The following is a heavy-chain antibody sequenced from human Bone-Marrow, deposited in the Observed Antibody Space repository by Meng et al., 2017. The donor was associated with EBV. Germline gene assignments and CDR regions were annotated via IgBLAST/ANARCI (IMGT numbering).Heavy chain of an antibody. Sequence: QLQPQESGPGLVKPSEALSLTCTVSGGSIRRSSYYWGWFRQPPGRGLEWIGSVHYSGSTYYSPSLKSRITVSVDTSKNQFSLRLTSVTAADTAVYYCARPFPSIVSPRLDTFGDLGQGTLGTVAS. V-gene: IGHV4-39*01. CDR3: ARPFPSIVSPRLDTFGD. CDR1: GGSIRRSSYY. D-gene: IGHD5/OR15-5a*01. J-gene: IGHJ4*02. CDR2: VHYSGST.